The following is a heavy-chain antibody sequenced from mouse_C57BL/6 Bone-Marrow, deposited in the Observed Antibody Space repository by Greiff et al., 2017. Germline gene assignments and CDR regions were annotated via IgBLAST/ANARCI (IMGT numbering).Heavy chain of an antibody. CDR1: GYTFTSYW. Sequence: VQLQQPGAELVRPGTSVKLSCKASGYTFTSYWMHWVKQRPGQGLEWIGVIDPSDSYTNYNQKFKGKATLTVDTSSSTAYMQLSSLTSEDSAVYYCAREAGSSTSDYWGQGTTLTVSS. V-gene: IGHV1-59*01. D-gene: IGHD1-1*01. CDR3: AREAGSSTSDY. CDR2: IDPSDSYT. J-gene: IGHJ2*01.